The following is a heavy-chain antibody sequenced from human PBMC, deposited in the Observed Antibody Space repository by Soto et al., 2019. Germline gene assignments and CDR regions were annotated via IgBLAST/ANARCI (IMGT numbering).Heavy chain of an antibody. CDR1: GYTFTNSY. D-gene: IGHD6-13*01. Sequence: ASGKVSCKASGYTFTNSYIHWVRQAPGQGLEWMALLNPNGGSTNYAQNFQGRVTVTRDTSTSTVYMELTSLTSEDTAVYYCARNLAAGDYWGQGTLVNVSS. CDR2: LNPNGGST. J-gene: IGHJ4*02. CDR3: ARNLAAGDY. V-gene: IGHV1-46*01.